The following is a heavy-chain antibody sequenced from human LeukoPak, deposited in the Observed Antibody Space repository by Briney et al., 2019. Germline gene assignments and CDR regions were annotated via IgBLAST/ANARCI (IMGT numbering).Heavy chain of an antibody. Sequence: PGGSLRLSCAASGFTFSNYVMHWVRQAPGKGLEWVAIISSDGSPKSYADSVKGRFTISRDNSKNTVYLQMNGLRAEDTAVYYCAKDHLNRGWSYFDSWGQGTLVTVSS. J-gene: IGHJ4*02. CDR3: AKDHLNRGWSYFDS. V-gene: IGHV3-33*06. D-gene: IGHD6-19*01. CDR1: GFTFSNYV. CDR2: ISSDGSPK.